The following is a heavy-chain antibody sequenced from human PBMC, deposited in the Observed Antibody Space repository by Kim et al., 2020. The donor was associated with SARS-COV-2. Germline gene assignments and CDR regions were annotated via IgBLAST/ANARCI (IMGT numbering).Heavy chain of an antibody. V-gene: IGHV1-3*01. CDR1: GYTFTSYA. CDR2: INAGNGNT. D-gene: IGHD6-19*01. Sequence: ASVKVSCKASGYTFTSYAMHWVRQAPGQRLEWMGWINAGNGNTKYSQKFQGRVTITRDTSASTAYMELSSLRSEDTAVYYCARVWVYSSGWHYYFDYWGQGTLVTVSS. CDR3: ARVWVYSSGWHYYFDY. J-gene: IGHJ4*02.